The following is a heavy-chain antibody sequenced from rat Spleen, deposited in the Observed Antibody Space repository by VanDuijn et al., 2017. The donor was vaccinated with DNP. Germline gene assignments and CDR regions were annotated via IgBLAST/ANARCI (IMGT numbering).Heavy chain of an antibody. J-gene: IGHJ2*01. CDR1: GFSLTTYS. CDR3: TRVGERAHYFDY. D-gene: IGHD4-3*01. V-gene: IGHV2-63*01. Sequence: QVQLKESGPGLVQPSETLSLTCTVSGFSLTTYSVSWVRQPPGKGPEWLGRMWYDGDIAYNSALRSRLSISRDTSKNQVSLEVNSLQTDDTGTYYCTRVGERAHYFDYWGQGVMVTVSS. CDR2: MWYDGDI.